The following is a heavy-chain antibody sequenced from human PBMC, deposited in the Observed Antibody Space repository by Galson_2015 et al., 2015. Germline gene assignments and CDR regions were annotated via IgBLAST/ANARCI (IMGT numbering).Heavy chain of an antibody. V-gene: IGHV3-21*01. Sequence: SLRLSCAASEFTFSSYYMSWVRQAPGKGLGWVSSISSTTTYIYYADSVKGRFTISRDNAKNSLYLQMNSLGAEDTAGYYCARQILDYDFWSRYYPTNFDYWGQGALVTVSS. J-gene: IGHJ4*02. CDR1: EFTFSSYY. CDR3: ARQILDYDFWSRYYPTNFDY. CDR2: ISSTTTYI. D-gene: IGHD3-3*01.